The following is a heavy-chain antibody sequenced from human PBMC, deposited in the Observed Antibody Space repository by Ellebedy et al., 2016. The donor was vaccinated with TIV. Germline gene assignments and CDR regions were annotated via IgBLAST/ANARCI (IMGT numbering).Heavy chain of an antibody. D-gene: IGHD5-24*01. CDR3: ARGRRDGYTYYYYGLDV. CDR2: ISYSGST. CDR1: GCSISSSSYY. J-gene: IGHJ6*02. V-gene: IGHV4-39*01. Sequence: MPSETLSLTCTVSGCSISSSSYYWGCFRQPPGKGPEWIGSISYSGSTSYNPSLKSRVTISVHTSKNQFSLKLSSVTAADTAVYYCARGRRDGYTYYYYGLDVWGQGTTVTVSS.